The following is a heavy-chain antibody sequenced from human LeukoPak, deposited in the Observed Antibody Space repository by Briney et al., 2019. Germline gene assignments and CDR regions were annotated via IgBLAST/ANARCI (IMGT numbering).Heavy chain of an antibody. D-gene: IGHD6-6*01. V-gene: IGHV4-34*01. CDR1: GGSFSGYY. J-gene: IGHJ3*02. CDR2: INHSGST. Sequence: SETLSLTCAVYGGSFSGYYWSWIRQPPGKGLEWIGEINHSGSTNYNPSLKSRVTISVDTSKNQFSLKLGSVTAADTAVYYCARAAARPDAFDIWGQGTMVTVSS. CDR3: ARAAARPDAFDI.